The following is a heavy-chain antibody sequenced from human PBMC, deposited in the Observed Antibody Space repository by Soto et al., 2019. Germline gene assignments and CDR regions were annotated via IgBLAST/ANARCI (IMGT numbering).Heavy chain of an antibody. V-gene: IGHV3-30-3*01. CDR3: ARDGSELERRPLDY. J-gene: IGHJ4*02. CDR1: GFTFSSYA. CDR2: ISYDGSNK. Sequence: GGSLRLSCAASGFTFSSYAMHWVRQAPGKGLEWVAVISYDGSNKYYADSVKGRFTISRDNSKNTLYLQMNSLRAEDTAVYYCARDGSELERRPLDYWGQGTLVTVSS. D-gene: IGHD1-1*01.